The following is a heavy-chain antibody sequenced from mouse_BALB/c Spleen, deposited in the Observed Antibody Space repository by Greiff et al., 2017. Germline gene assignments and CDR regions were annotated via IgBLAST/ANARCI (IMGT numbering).Heavy chain of an antibody. CDR1: GFTFSISG. J-gene: IGHJ2*01. D-gene: IGHD6-5*01. CDR2: ISSGGSYT. V-gene: IGHV5-6*02. CDR3: ARRSPYVDY. Sequence: DVMLVESGGELVKPGGSLKLSCAASGFTFSISGLSWVRQTPDKRLEWVATISSGGSYTYYPNSVKGRFTISRDNAKNTLYLQMSSLKSEDTAMYYCARRSPYVDYWGQGTTLTVSS.